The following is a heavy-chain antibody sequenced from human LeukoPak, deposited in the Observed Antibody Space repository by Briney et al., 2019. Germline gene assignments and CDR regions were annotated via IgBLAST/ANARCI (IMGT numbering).Heavy chain of an antibody. D-gene: IGHD2-2*01. Sequence: PSETLSLTCAVYGGSFSGYYWSWIRQPPGKGLEWIGEINHSGSTNYNPSLKSRVTISVDTSKNQFSLKLSSVTAADTAVYYCARIGYCSSTSCSHYGTDVWGQGTTVTVSS. V-gene: IGHV4-34*01. CDR3: ARIGYCSSTSCSHYGTDV. J-gene: IGHJ6*02. CDR1: GGSFSGYY. CDR2: INHSGST.